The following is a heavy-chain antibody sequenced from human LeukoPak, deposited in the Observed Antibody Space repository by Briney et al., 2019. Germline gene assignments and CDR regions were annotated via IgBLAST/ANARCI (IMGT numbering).Heavy chain of an antibody. Sequence: GGSLRLSCAASGFTFSSYSMNWVRQAPGKGLEWVSSISSSGSYIYYADSVQGRFTISRDNAKNSLYLQMNSLRAEDTAVYYCARHGRGISGYTYGPLDYWGQGTLVTVSS. CDR1: GFTFSSYS. V-gene: IGHV3-21*01. D-gene: IGHD5-18*01. J-gene: IGHJ4*02. CDR2: ISSSGSYI. CDR3: ARHGRGISGYTYGPLDY.